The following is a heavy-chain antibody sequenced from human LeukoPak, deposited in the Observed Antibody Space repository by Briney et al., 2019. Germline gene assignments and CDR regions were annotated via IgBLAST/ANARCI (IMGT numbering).Heavy chain of an antibody. J-gene: IGHJ4*02. V-gene: IGHV3-15*01. D-gene: IGHD5-24*01. CDR3: ARGYRWLQLSIRCPFDY. Sequence: GGSLRLSCAASGFTFSNAWMSWVRQAPGNGLEWLGRIKSKTDGGTTDYAAPVKGRFTISRDDSKDTLYLQMNSLKTEDTAVYYCARGYRWLQLSIRCPFDYWGQGTLVTVSS. CDR2: IKSKTDGGTT. CDR1: GFTFSNAW.